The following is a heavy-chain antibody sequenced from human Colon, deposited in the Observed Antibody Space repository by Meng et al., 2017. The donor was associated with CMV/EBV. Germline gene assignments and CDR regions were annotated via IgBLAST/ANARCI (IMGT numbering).Heavy chain of an antibody. D-gene: IGHD3-3*01. Sequence: GESLKISCAASGFRGRSSYMNWVRQAPGKGLEWVSLLDSDGTTYYADSVKGRFTISRDNSKNTLYLQMNSLRVEDTAVYFCARDLTVFGAVTMDAFDIWGPGTMVTVSS. CDR3: ARDLTVFGAVTMDAFDI. V-gene: IGHV3-53*01. CDR1: GFRGRSSY. J-gene: IGHJ3*02. CDR2: LDSDGTT.